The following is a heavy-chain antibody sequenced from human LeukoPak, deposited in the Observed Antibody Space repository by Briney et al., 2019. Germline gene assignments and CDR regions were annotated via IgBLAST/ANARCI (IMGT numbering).Heavy chain of an antibody. J-gene: IGHJ4*02. CDR1: GFTFSSYG. CDR3: ARYDILTGYLDY. CDR2: IRYDGSNK. V-gene: IGHV3-30*02. D-gene: IGHD3-9*01. Sequence: GGSLRLSCAASGFTFSSYGMHWVRQAPGKGLEWVAFIRYDGSNKYYADSVKGRFTISRDNSKNTLYLQMNSLRAEDTAVYYCARYDILTGYLDYWGQGTLVTVSS.